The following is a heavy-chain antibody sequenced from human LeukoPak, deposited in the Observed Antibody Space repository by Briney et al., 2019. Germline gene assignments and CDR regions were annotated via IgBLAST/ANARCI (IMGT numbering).Heavy chain of an antibody. V-gene: IGHV5-51*01. CDR1: GYSFPNYW. CDR3: ARRYCSSTSCYYFDY. D-gene: IGHD2-2*01. CDR2: IYPADSDT. Sequence: PGESLKISCKGSGYSFPNYWIGWVRQMPGQGLEWMGIIYPADSDTRYSPSFQGQVTISADKSISTAYLQWSSLKASDTAMYYCARRYCSSTSCYYFDYWGQGTLVTVSS. J-gene: IGHJ4*02.